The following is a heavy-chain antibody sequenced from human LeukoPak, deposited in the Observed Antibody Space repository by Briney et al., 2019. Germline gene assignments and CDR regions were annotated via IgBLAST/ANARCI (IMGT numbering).Heavy chain of an antibody. CDR1: GYTFTSYG. D-gene: IGHD3-3*01. CDR2: ISAYNGNT. V-gene: IGHV1-18*01. Sequence: ASVKVSCKASGYTFTSYGISWVRQAPGQGLEWMGWISAYNGNTNYAQKLQGRVTMTTDTSTSTAYMELRSLRSDDTAVYYCARGTGVYDFWSGYLKGYFDYWGQGTLVTVSS. J-gene: IGHJ4*02. CDR3: ARGTGVYDFWSGYLKGYFDY.